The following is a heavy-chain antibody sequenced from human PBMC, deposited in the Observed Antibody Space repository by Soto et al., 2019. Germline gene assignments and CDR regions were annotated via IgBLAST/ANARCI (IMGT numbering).Heavy chain of an antibody. CDR2: ISSSAGTT. V-gene: IGHV3-23*01. CDR1: GFTFSSYA. J-gene: IGHJ4*02. D-gene: IGHD6-19*01. CDR3: AKPGYLEQWLVRGYFDY. Sequence: LRLSCAASGFTFSSYAMSWVRQAPGKGLEWVSAISSSAGTTHYADSVKGRFIISRDNSKNTLYLQMNSLRAEDTAVYYCAKPGYLEQWLVRGYFDYWGQGAMVTVSS.